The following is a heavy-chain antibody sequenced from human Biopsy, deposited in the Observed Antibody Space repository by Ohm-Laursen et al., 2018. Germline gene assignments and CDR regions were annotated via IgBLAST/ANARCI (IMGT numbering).Heavy chain of an antibody. CDR1: GGSISSDY. J-gene: IGHJ4*02. CDR2: IYYSGST. CDR3: ASLEDRTFDK. Sequence: GTLSLTCTVSGGSISSDYWSWIRQTPGKGLEWIGYIYYSGSTNYNPSLKSRVTISVDTSKNQFSLRLNSVTAADTAVYYCASLEDRTFDKWGQGTLVTVSS. V-gene: IGHV4-59*01.